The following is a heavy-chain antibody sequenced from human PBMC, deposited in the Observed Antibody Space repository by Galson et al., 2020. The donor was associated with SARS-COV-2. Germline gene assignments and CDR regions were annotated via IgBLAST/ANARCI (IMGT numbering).Heavy chain of an antibody. D-gene: IGHD4-17*01. Sequence: GESLKISCAASGFTFSSYEMNWVRQAPGKGLEWVSYISSIGSTKYYADSVKGRFTISRDYAKNSLYLQMNNLRAEDTALYYCARENTVATESTYYGMDVWGQGTTVTVTS. CDR2: ISSIGSTK. CDR3: ARENTVATESTYYGMDV. CDR1: GFTFSSYE. V-gene: IGHV3-48*03. J-gene: IGHJ6*02.